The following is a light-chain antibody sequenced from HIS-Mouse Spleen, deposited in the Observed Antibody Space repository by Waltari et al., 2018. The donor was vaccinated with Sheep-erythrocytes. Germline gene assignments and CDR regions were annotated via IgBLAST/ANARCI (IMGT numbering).Light chain of an antibody. CDR3: QQRSNWYT. CDR1: QSASSY. V-gene: IGKV3-11*01. Sequence: EIVLTQSPATLSLSPGERATPSCRASQSASSYLAWYQQKPGQAPRLLIYDASNRATGIPARFSGSGSGTDFTLTISSLEPEDFAVYYCQQRSNWYTFGQGTKLEIK. J-gene: IGKJ2*01. CDR2: DAS.